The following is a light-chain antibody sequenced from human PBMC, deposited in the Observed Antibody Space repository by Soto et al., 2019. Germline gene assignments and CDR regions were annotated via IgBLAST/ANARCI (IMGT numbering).Light chain of an antibody. CDR2: DAS. V-gene: IGKV3-11*01. J-gene: IGKJ4*01. Sequence: EIVLTQSPATLSLSPGERATLSCRASHSVNSYLAWYQQKPGQAPRLLIYDASKRATDVPARFSGSGSGTDFTLTISSLEPEDFAVYYCQQRSEWPPLTFGGGTKVDSK. CDR3: QQRSEWPPLT. CDR1: HSVNSY.